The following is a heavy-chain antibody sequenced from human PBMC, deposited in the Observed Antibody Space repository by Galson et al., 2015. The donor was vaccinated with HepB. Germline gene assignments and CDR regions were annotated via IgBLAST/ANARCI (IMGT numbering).Heavy chain of an antibody. D-gene: IGHD3-22*01. V-gene: IGHV1-2*02. Sequence: SCKASGYTFTGYYMHWVRQAPGQGLEWMGWINPNSGGTNYAQKFQGRVTMTRDTSISTAYMELSRLRSDDTAVYYCAPAYYDSSGNGPHFDYWGQGTLVTVSS. CDR3: APAYYDSSGNGPHFDY. J-gene: IGHJ4*02. CDR2: INPNSGGT. CDR1: GYTFTGYY.